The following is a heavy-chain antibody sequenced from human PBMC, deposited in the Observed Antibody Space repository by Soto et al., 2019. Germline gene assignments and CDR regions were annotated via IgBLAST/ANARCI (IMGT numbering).Heavy chain of an antibody. Sequence: GGSLRLSCAASGFTFSSYGMSWVRQAPGKWLEWVAYISSSSRYIYYADSVRGRFTISRDNAKDSLNLQMSSLRAEDTAVYYCVGSLYCSIGICWSYCGGYCSSPNWFDPWGQGXLVAVYS. V-gene: IGHV3-21*01. CDR1: GFTFSSYG. J-gene: IGHJ5*01. D-gene: IGHD2-21*02. CDR2: ISSSSRYI. CDR3: VGSLYCSIGICWSYCGGYCSSPNWFDP.